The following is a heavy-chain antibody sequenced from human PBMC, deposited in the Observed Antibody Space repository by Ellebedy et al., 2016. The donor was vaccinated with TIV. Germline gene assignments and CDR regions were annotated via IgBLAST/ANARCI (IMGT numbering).Heavy chain of an antibody. CDR1: GASISSGGDY. CDR2: IYYNGSA. Sequence: MPSETLSLTCTVSGASISSGGDYWSWLRQHPGKGLEWIGYIYYNGSAYYNPSLKSRVTMSVDTSKNQISLKLSSVTAADTAMYYCARDPDYWGQGTLVTVSS. J-gene: IGHJ4*02. CDR3: ARDPDY. V-gene: IGHV4-31*03.